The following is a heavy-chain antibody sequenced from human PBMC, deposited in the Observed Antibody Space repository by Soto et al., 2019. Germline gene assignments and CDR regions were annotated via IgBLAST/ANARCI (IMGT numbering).Heavy chain of an antibody. CDR2: VTGGNGDT. CDR3: ARDSGVRGPSGDLDY. D-gene: IGHD2-21*02. J-gene: IGHJ4*01. Sequence: ASVKVSCKASGYAFMSHVIHWVRQAPGQRLEWMGWVTGGNGDTKYSQKFQGRVTITRDTSATTAYMELSRLTSEDKAVYYCARDSGVRGPSGDLDYWGQ. V-gene: IGHV1-3*01. CDR1: GYAFMSHV.